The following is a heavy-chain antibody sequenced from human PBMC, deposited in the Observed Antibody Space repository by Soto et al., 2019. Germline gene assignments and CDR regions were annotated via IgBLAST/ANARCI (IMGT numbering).Heavy chain of an antibody. CDR3: ARVAYYGSGSLDY. V-gene: IGHV1-2*04. D-gene: IGHD3-10*01. Sequence: QVQLVQSGAEVKKPGASVKVSCKASGYTFTGYYMHWVRQAPGQGLEWMGWINPNSGGTNYAQKFQGWVTMTRDTSISTAYMELSRLRSDDTAVYYCARVAYYGSGSLDYWAREPWSPSPQ. CDR2: INPNSGGT. CDR1: GYTFTGYY. J-gene: IGHJ4*02.